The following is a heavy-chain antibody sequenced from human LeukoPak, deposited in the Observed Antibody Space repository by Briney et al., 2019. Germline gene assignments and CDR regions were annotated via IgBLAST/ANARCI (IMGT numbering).Heavy chain of an antibody. Sequence: GGSLRLSCAASGFTFSSYWMSWVRQAPGKGREWVANIRQDGNEKYYVDSVKGRFIISRDNAKNSLYLQINSLRAEDTAVYFCATSKLEWLFNFYYWGQGTLVTVSS. V-gene: IGHV3-7*03. CDR3: ATSKLEWLFNFYY. D-gene: IGHD3-3*01. J-gene: IGHJ4*02. CDR1: GFTFSSYW. CDR2: IRQDGNEK.